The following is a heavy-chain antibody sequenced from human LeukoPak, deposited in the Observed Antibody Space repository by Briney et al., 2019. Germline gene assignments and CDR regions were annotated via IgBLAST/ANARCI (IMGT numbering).Heavy chain of an antibody. V-gene: IGHV4-59*11. Sequence: SETLSLTCAVSGGSISSHYCSWIRQPPGKGLEWLGYIYFDGSTNYNPSLKSRVTISVDTSKNQFSLKLSSVTAADTAVYYCARESGDIGFDPWGQGTLVTVSS. CDR3: ARESGDIGFDP. D-gene: IGHD6-25*01. CDR1: GGSISSHY. CDR2: IYFDGST. J-gene: IGHJ5*02.